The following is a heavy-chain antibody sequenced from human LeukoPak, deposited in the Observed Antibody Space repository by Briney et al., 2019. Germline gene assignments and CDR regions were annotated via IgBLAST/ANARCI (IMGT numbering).Heavy chain of an antibody. CDR2: FDPEDGET. CDR1: GYTLTELS. J-gene: IGHJ3*02. Sequence: ASVKVSCEVSGYTLTELSMHWVRQAPGKGLEWMGGFDPEDGETIYAQKFQGRVTMTEDTSTDTAYMELSSLRSEDTAVYYCARATTLLWFGEGGNALDIWGQGTMVTVSS. D-gene: IGHD3-10*01. V-gene: IGHV1-24*01. CDR3: ARATTLLWFGEGGNALDI.